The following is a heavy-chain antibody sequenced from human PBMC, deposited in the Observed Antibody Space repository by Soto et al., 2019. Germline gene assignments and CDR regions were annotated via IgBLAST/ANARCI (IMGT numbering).Heavy chain of an antibody. V-gene: IGHV3-9*01. CDR1: GFTFEDYV. CDR2: ISWNSGKI. CDR3: AKGKYSSGWDYFHY. Sequence: GGSLRLSCAASGFTFEDYVMHWVRQVPGKGLEWVSGISWNSGKIAYGDSVKGRFTTSRDNAKDSLYLQMDSLRPDDTAFYYCAKGKYSSGWDYFHYWGQGTLVTVSS. J-gene: IGHJ4*02. D-gene: IGHD3-22*01.